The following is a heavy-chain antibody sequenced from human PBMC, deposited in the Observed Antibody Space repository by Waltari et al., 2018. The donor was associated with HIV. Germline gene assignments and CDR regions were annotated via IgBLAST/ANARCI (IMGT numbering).Heavy chain of an antibody. V-gene: IGHV4-34*01. CDR3: ARGSHGSTKLDYYYYYGMDV. D-gene: IGHD3-10*01. CDR2: INHSGST. J-gene: IGHJ6*02. Sequence: QVQLQQWGAGLLKPSETLSLTCAVYGGSFSGYYWSWIRPPPGKGLEWIGEINHSGSTNYNPSLKSRVTISVDTSKNQFSLKLSSVTAADTAVYYCARGSHGSTKLDYYYYYGMDVWGQGTTVTVSS. CDR1: GGSFSGYY.